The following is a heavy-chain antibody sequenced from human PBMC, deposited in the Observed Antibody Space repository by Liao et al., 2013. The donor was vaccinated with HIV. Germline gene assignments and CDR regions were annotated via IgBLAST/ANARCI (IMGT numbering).Heavy chain of an antibody. CDR2: ISSSGGT. CDR1: GGSISSYY. D-gene: IGHD6-13*01. J-gene: IGHJ3*02. CDR3: AREGSSWAFDI. Sequence: QVQLQESGPRLVKPSQTLSLTCSVSGGSISSYYWTWIRQPAGKGLEWIGRISSSGGTNSNPSLKSRVTMSVDTSMNHFSLRLRSVTAADTAVYYCAREGSSWAFDIWGQGTMVTVSS. V-gene: IGHV4-4*07.